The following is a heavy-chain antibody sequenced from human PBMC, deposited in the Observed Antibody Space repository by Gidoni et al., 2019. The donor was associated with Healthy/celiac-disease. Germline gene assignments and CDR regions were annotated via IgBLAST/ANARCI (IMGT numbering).Heavy chain of an antibody. CDR1: GFTFVSYE. CDR2: ISSSGSTI. D-gene: IGHD3-22*01. J-gene: IGHJ4*02. Sequence: EVQLVESGGGLGQPGGDLRLSCAAPGFTFVSYEMNWVRQAPGKGLEWVSYISSSGSTIYYADSVKGRFTISRDNAKNSLYLQMNSLRAEDTAVYYCARNFRLYYYDSSGYLDYWGQGTLVTVSS. CDR3: ARNFRLYYYDSSGYLDY. V-gene: IGHV3-48*03.